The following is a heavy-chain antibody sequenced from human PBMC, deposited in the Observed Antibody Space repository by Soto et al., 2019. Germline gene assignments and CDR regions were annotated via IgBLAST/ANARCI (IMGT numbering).Heavy chain of an antibody. CDR1: GGSISSYY. D-gene: IGHD2-15*01. Sequence: QVQLQESGPGLVKPSETLSLTCTVSGGSISSYYWSWIRQPPGKGLEWIGYIYYSGSTNYNPSLKSRVTISVDTSKNQFSLKLSSVTAADTAVYYCARKVVVAATPWFDPWGQGTLVTVSS. CDR3: ARKVVVAATPWFDP. CDR2: IYYSGST. V-gene: IGHV4-59*01. J-gene: IGHJ5*02.